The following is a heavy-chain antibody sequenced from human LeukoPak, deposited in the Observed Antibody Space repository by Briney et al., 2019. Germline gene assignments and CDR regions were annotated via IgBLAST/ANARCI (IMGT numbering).Heavy chain of an antibody. V-gene: IGHV4-38-2*02. D-gene: IGHD2-2*01. CDR3: ARVGDIVVVPAAKETLYFDL. CDR1: GYSISSGYY. J-gene: IGHJ2*01. CDR2: IYYSGST. Sequence: SETLSLTCTVSGYSISSGYYWGWIRQPPGKGLEWIGSIYYSGSTYYNPSLKSRVTISVDTSKNQFSLKLRYVTAADTAVYYCARVGDIVVVPAAKETLYFDLWGRGTLVTVSS.